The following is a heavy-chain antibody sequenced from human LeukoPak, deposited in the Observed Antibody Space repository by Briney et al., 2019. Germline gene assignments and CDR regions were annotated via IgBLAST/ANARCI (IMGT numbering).Heavy chain of an antibody. Sequence: GGSLRLSCAASGFTFSSYAMSWVRQAPGKGLEWVSAISGSSSSTYYADSVKGRFTISRDNAMNTLYLQMNSLRAEDTAVYYCATAGNYRFDNWGQGTLVTVSS. CDR1: GFTFSSYA. CDR2: ISGSSSST. CDR3: ATAGNYRFDN. D-gene: IGHD1-7*01. J-gene: IGHJ4*02. V-gene: IGHV3-23*01.